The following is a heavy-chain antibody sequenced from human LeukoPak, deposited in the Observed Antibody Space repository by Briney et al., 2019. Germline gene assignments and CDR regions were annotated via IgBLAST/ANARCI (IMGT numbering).Heavy chain of an antibody. D-gene: IGHD2-2*01. CDR3: ARVHCGTTNCFDY. Sequence: GGSLRLSCAASGFTFSSYWMHWVRQAPGKGLVWVSRINSDGSSTGYADSVKGRFTISRDNAKNTLYLQMNSLRAEDTAVYYCARVHCGTTNCFDYWGQGTLVTVSS. J-gene: IGHJ4*02. CDR1: GFTFSSYW. CDR2: INSDGSST. V-gene: IGHV3-74*01.